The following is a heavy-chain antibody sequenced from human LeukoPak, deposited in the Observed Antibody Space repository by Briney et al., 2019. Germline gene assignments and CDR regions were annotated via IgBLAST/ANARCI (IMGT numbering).Heavy chain of an antibody. V-gene: IGHV1-8*02. D-gene: IGHD2-15*01. CDR1: GGTFSSYA. CDR2: MNPNSGNT. Sequence: ASVKVSCKASGGTFSSYAISWVRQAPGQGLEWMGWMNPNSGNTGYAQKFQGRVTMTRNTSISTAYMELSSLRSEDTAVYYCARARRLSRSLKLPLVVVADYWFDPWGQGTLVTVSS. CDR3: ARARRLSRSLKLPLVVVADYWFDP. J-gene: IGHJ5*02.